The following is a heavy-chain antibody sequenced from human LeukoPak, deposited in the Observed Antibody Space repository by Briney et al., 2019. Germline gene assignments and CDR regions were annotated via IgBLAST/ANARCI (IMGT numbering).Heavy chain of an antibody. CDR3: AKDRCSNGIGCYYYYMEV. V-gene: IGHV3-48*04. CDR2: ISSSGSTI. Sequence: PGGSLRLSCAASGFSFISYSMNWVRQAPGKGLEWVSYISSSGSTIYYADSVKGRLTISRDNAKNSLYLQMNSLRTEDTAVYYCAKDRCSNGIGCYYYYMEVWGKGTTVTISS. D-gene: IGHD2-8*01. J-gene: IGHJ6*03. CDR1: GFSFISYS.